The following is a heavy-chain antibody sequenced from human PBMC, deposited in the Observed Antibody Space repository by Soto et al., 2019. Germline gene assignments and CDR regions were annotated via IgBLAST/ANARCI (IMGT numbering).Heavy chain of an antibody. J-gene: IGHJ6*02. CDR3: EKGSKFCSGRPCYSGYYYYGMDV. CDR1: GFSFSSYG. D-gene: IGHD2-15*01. CDR2: ISYDGSNK. V-gene: IGHV3-30*18. Sequence: PGGSLKLSCAASGFSFSSYGMHWVRQAPGKGLEWVAVISYDGSNKYYADSVKGRCTISRDNSKNTLYLQMNSLGAEDTAVYYCEKGSKFCSGRPCYSGYYYYGMDVWGQGTTVTVSS.